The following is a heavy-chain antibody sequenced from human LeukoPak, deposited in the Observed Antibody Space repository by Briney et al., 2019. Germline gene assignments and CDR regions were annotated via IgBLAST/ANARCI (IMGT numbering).Heavy chain of an antibody. Sequence: ASVKVSCKASGYTFTGYYMHWVRQAPGQGLEWMGWINPNSGGTNYAQKFQGRVTMTRDTSISTAYMELSRLRSDDTAVYYCARAKLPYNWFDPWGQGTLVTVSS. J-gene: IGHJ5*02. CDR2: INPNSGGT. D-gene: IGHD2-15*01. CDR1: GYTFTGYY. V-gene: IGHV1-2*02. CDR3: ARAKLPYNWFDP.